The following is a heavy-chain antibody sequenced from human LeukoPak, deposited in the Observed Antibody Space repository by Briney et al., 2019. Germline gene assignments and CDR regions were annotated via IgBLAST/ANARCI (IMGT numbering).Heavy chain of an antibody. D-gene: IGHD6-6*01. CDR2: ISGSGGST. J-gene: IGHJ5*02. CDR1: GGSVRSGNYF. V-gene: IGHV3-23*01. Sequence: ETLSLTCTVSGGSVRSGNYFWSWIRQAPGKGLEWVSAISGSGGSTYYADSVKGRFTISRDNSKNTLYLQMNSLRAEDTAVYYCAKDIAARSGISPPGWFDPWGQGTLVTVSS. CDR3: AKDIAARSGISPPGWFDP.